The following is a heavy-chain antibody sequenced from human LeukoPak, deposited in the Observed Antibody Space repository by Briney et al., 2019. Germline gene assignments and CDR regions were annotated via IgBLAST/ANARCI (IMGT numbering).Heavy chain of an antibody. V-gene: IGHV3-7*05. D-gene: IGHD2-8*01. CDR3: ARDVGGYCTNGVCYGASDM. J-gene: IGHJ3*02. CDR2: IKQDGSEK. CDR1: GFTFSVYW. Sequence: GGSLRLSCAASGFTFSVYWGSWVRQAPGKGLEWVANIKQDGSEKYYVDSVKGRFTISRDNAKNSLYLQMNSLRAEDTAVYYCARDVGGYCTNGVCYGASDMWGQGTMVAVSS.